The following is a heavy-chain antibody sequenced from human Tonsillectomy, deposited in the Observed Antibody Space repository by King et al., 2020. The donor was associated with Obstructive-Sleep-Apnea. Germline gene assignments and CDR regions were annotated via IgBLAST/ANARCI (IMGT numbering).Heavy chain of an antibody. CDR3: ARHAIGFFYYGMDV. J-gene: IGHJ6*02. CDR2: INPNTGNP. CDR1: GYTFTSYA. D-gene: IGHD3-22*01. Sequence: QLVQSGSELKRPGASVRVSCKASGYTFTSYAMNWVRQAPGQGLEWMGWINPNTGNPTYAQGFTGRFVFSLDTSVTTAYLQISSLKAEDTAVYYCARHAIGFFYYGMDVWGQGTTVTVSS. V-gene: IGHV7-4-1*02.